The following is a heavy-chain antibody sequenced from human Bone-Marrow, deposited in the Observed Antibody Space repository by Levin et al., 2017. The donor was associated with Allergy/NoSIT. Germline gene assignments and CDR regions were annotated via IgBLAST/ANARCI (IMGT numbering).Heavy chain of an antibody. V-gene: IGHV3-11*01. J-gene: IGHJ4*02. CDR2: ISPSGSTI. CDR3: AREYCSSASCALDN. Sequence: GGSLRLSCAVSGFTFSDSYMTWVRQAPGKGLEWSSYISPSGSTIFYADSVKGRFTISRDNAKESLFLQMSSLSSDHPAFSYCAREYCSSASCALDNWGQGTLVTVTS. D-gene: IGHD2-15*01. CDR1: GFTFSDSY.